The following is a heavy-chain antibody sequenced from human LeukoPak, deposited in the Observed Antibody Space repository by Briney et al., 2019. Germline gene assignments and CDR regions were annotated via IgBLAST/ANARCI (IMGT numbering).Heavy chain of an antibody. J-gene: IGHJ4*02. Sequence: KPGGSLRLSCAASGFTFRGYSMNWVRQAPGKGLEWVSSISGESSYIEYADSVKGRFTISRDNAKNSLYLQMNSLRAEDTAVYYCERDVEYSNSGGGDYWGQGTLVAVSS. CDR1: GFTFRGYS. CDR2: ISGESSYI. V-gene: IGHV3-21*01. CDR3: ERDVEYSNSGGGDY. D-gene: IGHD6-6*01.